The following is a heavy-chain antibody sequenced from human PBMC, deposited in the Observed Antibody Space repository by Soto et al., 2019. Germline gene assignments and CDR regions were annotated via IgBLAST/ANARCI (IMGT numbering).Heavy chain of an antibody. CDR3: AKSTWPGYSRGWYLFGMDV. V-gene: IGHV3-30*18. Sequence: QVQLVESGGGVVQPGRSLRLSCAASGFTFSSYGMHWVRQAPGKGLEWVAAISYDGSNKYYADSVKGRFTISRDNSKNTLYLKMNSLRAEDTAVYYCAKSTWPGYSRGWYLFGMDVWGQGTTVTVSS. CDR2: ISYDGSNK. CDR1: GFTFSSYG. D-gene: IGHD6-19*01. J-gene: IGHJ6*02.